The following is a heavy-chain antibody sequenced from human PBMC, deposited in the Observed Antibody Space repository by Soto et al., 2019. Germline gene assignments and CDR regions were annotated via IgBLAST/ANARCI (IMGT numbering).Heavy chain of an antibody. CDR2: IIPLLNTP. Sequence: QVQLVQSGAEVKKPGSSVKVSCRASGGTFSSYAVSWVRQAPGQGLEWMGVIIPLLNTPKYVEKFQGRVTITADASVTTAYLELSSLTSEDTAVYYCARESSSPNYYYYGMDVWGQGTTVTVSS. CDR1: GGTFSSYA. J-gene: IGHJ6*02. D-gene: IGHD6-6*01. CDR3: ARESSSPNYYYYGMDV. V-gene: IGHV1-69*01.